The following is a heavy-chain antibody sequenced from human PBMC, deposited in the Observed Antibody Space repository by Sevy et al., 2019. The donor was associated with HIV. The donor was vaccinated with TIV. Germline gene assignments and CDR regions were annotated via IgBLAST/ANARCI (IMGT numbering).Heavy chain of an antibody. CDR2: ISYDINNK. V-gene: IGHV3-30-3*01. J-gene: IGHJ6*02. CDR3: ARDLASSGNGLDV. CDR1: GFTFFAYT. Sequence: GGSLRLSCAASGFTFFAYTMHWVRQAPGKGLEWVALISYDINNKYYADSLNGRFTISRDNSKNTLYLQMNSLRPEDTAVYYFARDLASSGNGLDVWGQGTTVTVSS. D-gene: IGHD3-3*02.